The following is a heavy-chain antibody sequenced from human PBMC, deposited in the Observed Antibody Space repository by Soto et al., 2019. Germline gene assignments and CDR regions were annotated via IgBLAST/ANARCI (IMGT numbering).Heavy chain of an antibody. V-gene: IGHV3-23*01. CDR3: AKNRDVVVVPVAIGY. CDR2: ISGSGGST. J-gene: IGHJ4*02. D-gene: IGHD2-2*02. Sequence: EVQLLESGGGLVQPGGSLRLSCAASGFTFSSYAMSWVRQAPGKGLEWVSAISGSGGSTYYADSVKGRFTISSDHSKNKRYLQRNSLRAEDTAVYYCAKNRDVVVVPVAIGYWGQGTLVTVSA. CDR1: GFTFSSYA.